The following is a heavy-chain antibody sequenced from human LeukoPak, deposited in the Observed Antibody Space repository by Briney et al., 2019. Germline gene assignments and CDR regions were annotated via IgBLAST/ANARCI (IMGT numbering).Heavy chain of an antibody. CDR3: AKRGVVSRVILVGFHKEAYYFDS. V-gene: IGHV3-23*01. J-gene: IGHJ4*02. D-gene: IGHD3-22*01. Sequence: GGSLRLSCAVSGITLSNYGMSWVRQAPGKGLEWVAGISDSGGRRNYADSVKGRFTISRDNPKNTLYLQMNSLRAEDTAVYFCAKRGVVSRVILVGFHKEAYYFDSWGKGALVTVSS. CDR1: GITLSNYG. CDR2: ISDSGGRR.